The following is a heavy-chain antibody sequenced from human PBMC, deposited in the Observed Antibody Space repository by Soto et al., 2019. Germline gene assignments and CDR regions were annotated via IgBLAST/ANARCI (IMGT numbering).Heavy chain of an antibody. CDR1: GFTFNKYW. J-gene: IGHJ6*02. V-gene: IGHV3-7*03. D-gene: IGHD2-15*01. CDR3: AMVPPDYYGVDV. CDR2: IKEDGSEK. Sequence: SLRLSCAASGFTFNKYWMSWVRQAPGKGLECVANIKEDGSEKYYVDSVKGRFTISRDNAKNSLYLQMNSLRVEDTAVYYCAMVPPDYYGVDVWGQGTTVTVSS.